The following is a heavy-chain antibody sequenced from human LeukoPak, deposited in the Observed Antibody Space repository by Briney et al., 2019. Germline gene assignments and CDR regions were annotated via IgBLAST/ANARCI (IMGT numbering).Heavy chain of an antibody. V-gene: IGHV2-5*02. Sequence: SGPTLVKPTQTLTLTCTFSGFSLSTSGVGVGWIRQPQGKALEWLALIYWDDDKRYSPSLKSRLTITKATSQNQVVLTMTNMDPVDTATYYFAHGAYFWTIYYTEGVDYWGQGTLVTVSS. D-gene: IGHD3/OR15-3a*01. CDR2: IYWDDDK. CDR3: AHGAYFWTIYYTEGVDY. J-gene: IGHJ4*02. CDR1: GFSLSTSGVG.